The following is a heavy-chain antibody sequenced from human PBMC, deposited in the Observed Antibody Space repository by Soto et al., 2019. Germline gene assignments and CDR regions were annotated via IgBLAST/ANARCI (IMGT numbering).Heavy chain of an antibody. J-gene: IGHJ5*01. V-gene: IGHV4-30-4*01. CDR1: GDSISTVDYF. CDR3: ARGRYCLTGRCFPNWFDS. Sequence: SETLSLTCSVSGDSISTVDYFWAWIRQPPGQALEYIGYIYKSTTTYYNPSFESRVAISLDTSKSQFSLTVASVTAADTAVYFCARGRYCLTGRCFPNWFDSWGQGTLVTVSS. CDR2: IYKSTTT. D-gene: IGHD2-15*01.